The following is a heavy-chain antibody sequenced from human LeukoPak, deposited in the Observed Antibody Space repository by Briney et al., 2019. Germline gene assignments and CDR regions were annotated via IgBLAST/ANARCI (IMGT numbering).Heavy chain of an antibody. CDR1: GYSLSSGYY. CDR3: ARDGDYYGSGSYSLFQNWFDP. D-gene: IGHD3-10*01. Sequence: SETLSLTCVVSGYSLSSGYYWGWIRQPPGKGLEWIGSIYHSGSTYYNPSLKSRVTISVDTSKNQFSLKLSSVTAADTAVYYCARDGDYYGSGSYSLFQNWFDPWGQGTLVTVSS. CDR2: IYHSGST. V-gene: IGHV4-38-2*02. J-gene: IGHJ5*02.